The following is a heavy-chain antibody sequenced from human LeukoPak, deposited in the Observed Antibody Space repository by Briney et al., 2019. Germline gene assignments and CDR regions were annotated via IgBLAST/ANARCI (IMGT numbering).Heavy chain of an antibody. J-gene: IGHJ5*02. CDR2: INHSGST. V-gene: IGHV4-34*01. CDR3: ARGGSITIFGVGTHNWFDP. Sequence: SETLSLTCAVYGGSFSGYYWSWLRQPPGKGLEWIGEINHSGSTNYNPSLKSRVTISVDTSKNQFSLKLSSVTAADTAVYYCARGGSITIFGVGTHNWFDPWGQGTLVTISS. CDR1: GGSFSGYY. D-gene: IGHD3-3*01.